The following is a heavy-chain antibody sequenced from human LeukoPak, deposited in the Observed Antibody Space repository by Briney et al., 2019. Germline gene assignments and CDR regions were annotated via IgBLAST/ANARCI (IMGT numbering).Heavy chain of an antibody. CDR3: ARHRQYYYGSGSYLDY. J-gene: IGHJ4*02. D-gene: IGHD3-10*01. Sequence: SETLSLTCTVSGYSISSGYYWGWIRQPPGKGLEWIGSIYHSGSTYYNPSLKSRVTISVDTSKNQFSLKLSSVTAADTAVYYCARHRQYYYGSGSYLDYWGQGTLVTVSS. V-gene: IGHV4-38-2*02. CDR1: GYSISSGYY. CDR2: IYHSGST.